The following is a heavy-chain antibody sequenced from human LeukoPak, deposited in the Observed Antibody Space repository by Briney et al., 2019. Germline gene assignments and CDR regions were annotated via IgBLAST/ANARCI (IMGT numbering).Heavy chain of an antibody. D-gene: IGHD1-26*01. CDR3: ARLGSGSYYGDAFDI. CDR2: IYYSGST. CDR1: GGSISSSSYY. Sequence: SETLSLTCTVSGGSISSSSYYWGWTRQPPGKGLEWIGSIYYSGSTYYNPSLKSRVTISVDTSKNQFSLKLSSVTAADTAVYYCARLGSGSYYGDAFDIWGQGTMVTVSS. J-gene: IGHJ3*02. V-gene: IGHV4-39*01.